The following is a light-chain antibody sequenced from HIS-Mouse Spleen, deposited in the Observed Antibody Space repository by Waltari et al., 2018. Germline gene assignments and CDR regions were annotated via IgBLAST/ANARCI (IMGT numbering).Light chain of an antibody. V-gene: IGLV2-11*01. CDR2: DVS. Sequence: QSALTQPRPVSGSPGQSVTISCTGTSSDVGGYNYVHWYQQHPGKAPKLMIYDVSKRPSGVPDRFSGSKSGNTASLTISGLQAEDEADYYCCSYAGSYTLVFGGGTKLTVL. CDR1: SSDVGGYNY. J-gene: IGLJ2*01. CDR3: CSYAGSYTLV.